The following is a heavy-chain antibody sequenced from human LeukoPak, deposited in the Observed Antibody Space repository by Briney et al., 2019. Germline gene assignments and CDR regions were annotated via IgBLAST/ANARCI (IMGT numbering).Heavy chain of an antibody. D-gene: IGHD3-10*01. Sequence: PSETLSLTCAVYGGSFSGYYWSWIRQPPGKGLEWIGEINHSGSTKYTPSLKSRVTLSVDTSKNQFSLKLSSVTAADTAVYYCARDSYGSGNYYSPIDYWGQGTLVTVSS. V-gene: IGHV4-34*01. J-gene: IGHJ4*02. CDR2: INHSGST. CDR3: ARDSYGSGNYYSPIDY. CDR1: GGSFSGYY.